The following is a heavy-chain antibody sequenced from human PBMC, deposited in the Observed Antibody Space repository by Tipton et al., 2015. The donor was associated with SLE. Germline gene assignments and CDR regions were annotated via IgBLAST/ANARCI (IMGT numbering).Heavy chain of an antibody. CDR1: GGAFRGYY. CDR2: NKHSGNT. Sequence: TLSLTCAVYGGAFRGYYWGRVRPPPGEGVGGVGGNKHSGNTNYNPSLKSRVTISVDTSKNQFSLKLSSVTAADTAVYYRARVNRLRFLEWLCDAFDIWGQGTMVTVSS. D-gene: IGHD3-3*01. CDR3: ARVNRLRFLEWLCDAFDI. V-gene: IGHV4-34*01. J-gene: IGHJ3*02.